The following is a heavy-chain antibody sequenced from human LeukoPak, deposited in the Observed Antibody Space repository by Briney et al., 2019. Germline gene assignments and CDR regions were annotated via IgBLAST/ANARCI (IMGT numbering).Heavy chain of an antibody. J-gene: IGHJ6*03. CDR2: IYYSGST. Sequence: PSETLSLTCTVSGGSISSSSYYWGWIRQPPGKGLEWIGSIYYSGSTYYNPSLKSRVTISVDTSKNQFSLKPSSVTAADTAVYYCARAGEPPYYYYYMDVWGKGTTVTVSS. CDR3: ARAGEPPYYYYYMDV. CDR1: GGSISSSSYY. V-gene: IGHV4-39*01. D-gene: IGHD7-27*01.